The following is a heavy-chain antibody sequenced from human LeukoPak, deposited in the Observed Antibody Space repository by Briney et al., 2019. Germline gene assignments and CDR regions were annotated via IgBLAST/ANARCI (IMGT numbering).Heavy chain of an antibody. CDR2: ISSSGSTI. CDR1: GFTFSDYY. J-gene: IGHJ4*02. D-gene: IGHD2-21*02. Sequence: GGSLRLSCAASGFTFSDYYMSWIRQAPGKGLEWVSYISSSGSTIYYADSVKGRFTISRDNAKNSLYLQMNSLRAEDTAVYYCARDKPLYCGGDCYPDYWGQGTLVTVSS. CDR3: ARDKPLYCGGDCYPDY. V-gene: IGHV3-11*01.